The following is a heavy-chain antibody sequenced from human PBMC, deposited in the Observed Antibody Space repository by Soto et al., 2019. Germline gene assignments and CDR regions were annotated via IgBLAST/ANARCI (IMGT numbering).Heavy chain of an antibody. D-gene: IGHD2-15*01. CDR3: ARVDCSGGSCYLYYSYGMDV. Sequence: SVKVSCKASGGTFSSYAISWVRQAPGQGLEWMGGIIPIFGTANYAQKFQGRVTITADESTSTAYMELSSLRSEDTAVYYCARVDCSGGSCYLYYSYGMDVWGQGTTVTVSS. CDR2: IIPIFGTA. J-gene: IGHJ6*02. CDR1: GGTFSSYA. V-gene: IGHV1-69*13.